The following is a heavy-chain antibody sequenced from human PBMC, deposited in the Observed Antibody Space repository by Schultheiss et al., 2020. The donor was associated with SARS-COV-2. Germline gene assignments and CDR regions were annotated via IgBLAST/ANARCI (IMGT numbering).Heavy chain of an antibody. V-gene: IGHV1-2*02. CDR3: ARGGITIFGVVIASYYYYGMDV. CDR1: GYTFTSYG. J-gene: IGHJ6*02. Sequence: ASVKVSCKASGYTFTSYGISWVRQAPGQGLEWMGWINPNSGGTNYAQKFQGRVTMTRDTSTSTVYMELSSLRSEDTAVYYCARGGITIFGVVIASYYYYGMDVWGQGTTVTVSS. CDR2: INPNSGGT. D-gene: IGHD3-3*01.